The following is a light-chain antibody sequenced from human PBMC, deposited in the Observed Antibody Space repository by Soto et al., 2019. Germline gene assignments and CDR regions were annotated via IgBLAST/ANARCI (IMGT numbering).Light chain of an antibody. J-gene: IGKJ5*01. CDR2: AAS. CDR3: QKYNSAPMT. V-gene: IGKV1-27*01. Sequence: DIQMTQSPSSLSASVGDRVTITCRASQGISNYLAWYQQKPGKVPKLLIYAASTLQSGVPSRFSGSGSGSDLTLTISTLQPEDIATYYCQKYNSAPMTFSQGTRLEIK. CDR1: QGISNY.